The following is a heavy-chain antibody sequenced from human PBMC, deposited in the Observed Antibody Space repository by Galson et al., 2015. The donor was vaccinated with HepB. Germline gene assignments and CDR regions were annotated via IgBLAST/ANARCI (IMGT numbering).Heavy chain of an antibody. CDR3: ARGSFGSGCPKDY. J-gene: IGHJ4*02. Sequence: SVKVSCKASGYTFTSYDINWVRQATGQGLEWMGWMNPNSGNTGYAQKFQGRVTMTRNTSISTAYMELSSLRSEDTGVYYCARGSFGSGCPKDYWGQGTLGTVSS. CDR2: MNPNSGNT. V-gene: IGHV1-8*01. D-gene: IGHD6-19*01. CDR1: GYTFTSYD.